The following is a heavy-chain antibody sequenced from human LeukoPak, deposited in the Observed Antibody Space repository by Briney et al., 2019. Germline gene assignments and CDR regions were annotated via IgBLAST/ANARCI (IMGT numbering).Heavy chain of an antibody. CDR1: GFTFSGYE. CDR2: IDRGGSAT. J-gene: IGHJ5*02. V-gene: IGHV3-7*01. CDR3: ARSPDTGTVDL. Sequence: PGGSLRLSCAASGFTFSGYEMNWVRQTPGKGLEWVANIDRGGSATYYVGFAEGRFTISRDNAKNSLYLQLNSLRAEDTAVYFCARSPDTGTVDLWGQGTLVTVSS. D-gene: IGHD1-1*01.